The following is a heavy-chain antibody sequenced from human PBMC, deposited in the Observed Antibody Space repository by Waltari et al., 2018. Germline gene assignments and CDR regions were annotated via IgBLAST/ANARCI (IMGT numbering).Heavy chain of an antibody. D-gene: IGHD6-13*01. Sequence: EVQLVESGGGLVKPGGSLRLSCAASGCTCSSYSMNWVRQAPGKGLEWVSSISSSSSYIYYADSVKVRFTISRDNAKNSLYLQMNSLRAEDTAVYYCARAAAAGTGYWGQGTLVTVSS. J-gene: IGHJ4*02. CDR2: ISSSSSYI. CDR3: ARAAAAGTGY. CDR1: GCTCSSYS. V-gene: IGHV3-21*01.